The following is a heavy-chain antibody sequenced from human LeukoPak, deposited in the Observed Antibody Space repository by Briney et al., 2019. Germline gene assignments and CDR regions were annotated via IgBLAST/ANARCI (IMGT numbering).Heavy chain of an antibody. Sequence: HSGGSLRLSCTASGFTFGDYGMSWVRQAPGKGLEWVGLIRSKVSGGTTEYAASMKGRFSISRDDSKSIAYLQMNSLKTEDTAVYYCSTTGTIPQSHWGQGTLVTVSS. D-gene: IGHD4-17*01. CDR1: GFTFGDYG. CDR2: IRSKVSGGTT. V-gene: IGHV3-49*04. CDR3: STTGTIPQSH. J-gene: IGHJ4*02.